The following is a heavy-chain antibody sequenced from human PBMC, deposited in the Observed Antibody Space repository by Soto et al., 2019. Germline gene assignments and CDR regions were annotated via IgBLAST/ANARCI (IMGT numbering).Heavy chain of an antibody. Sequence: PSETLSLTCSVSGGSITRGAYYWSWIRQHPGKGLEWIGYIYNSGTTYYNPSLKSRVTISVDTSKNQFSLKLTSVTASDTAVYYCARDPAPWGQGTLVTISS. V-gene: IGHV4-31*02. CDR1: GGSITRGAYY. J-gene: IGHJ5*02. CDR3: ARDPAP. CDR2: IYNSGTT.